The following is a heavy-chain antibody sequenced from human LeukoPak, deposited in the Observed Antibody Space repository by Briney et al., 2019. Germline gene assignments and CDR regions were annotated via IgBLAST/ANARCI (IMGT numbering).Heavy chain of an antibody. V-gene: IGHV4-59*01. CDR1: GDSISVYY. Sequence: SETLSLTCTVSGDSISVYYWSWIRQPPGKGLEWIGYVYHTGHTHYSPSLKSRVTVSLDTSRNQVSLILSSVTAADTAVYYCARHRFGHLFDYWGQGTLVFVSS. CDR3: ARHRFGHLFDY. J-gene: IGHJ4*02. D-gene: IGHD3-16*01. CDR2: VYHTGHT.